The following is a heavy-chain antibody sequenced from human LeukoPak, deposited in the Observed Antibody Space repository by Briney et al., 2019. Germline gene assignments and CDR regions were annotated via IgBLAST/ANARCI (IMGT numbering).Heavy chain of an antibody. J-gene: IGHJ3*02. V-gene: IGHV4-59*01. CDR3: ARDDYGDAFDM. CDR2: IYYSGST. Sequence: SETLSLTCTVSGGSISSYYWSWIRQPPGKGLEWIGYIYYSGSTNYNPSLKSRVTLSIDTSKNQFSLNLSSVTAADTAVYYCARDDYGDAFDMWGLGTMVTVSS. CDR1: GGSISSYY. D-gene: IGHD4-17*01.